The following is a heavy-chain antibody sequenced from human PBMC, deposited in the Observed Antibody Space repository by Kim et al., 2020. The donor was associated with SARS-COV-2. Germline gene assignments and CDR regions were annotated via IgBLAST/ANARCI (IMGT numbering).Heavy chain of an antibody. Sequence: SETLSLTCTVSGRSISSVGYYWAWIRQAPGKGLEWIGSISHSGSTNYTPSLKSRVTISADTSKNQVSLTLTSVTAADTAVYYCAREALSGWHHFDHWGQG. CDR1: GRSISSVGYY. D-gene: IGHD6-19*01. J-gene: IGHJ4*02. CDR3: AREALSGWHHFDH. CDR2: ISHSGST. V-gene: IGHV4-39*02.